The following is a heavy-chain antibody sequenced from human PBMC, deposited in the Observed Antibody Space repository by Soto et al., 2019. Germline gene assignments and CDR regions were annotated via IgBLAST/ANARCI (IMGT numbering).Heavy chain of an antibody. J-gene: IGHJ6*02. CDR3: ARAGCDGGTCYTLVGLRYGMDV. V-gene: IGHV3-30-3*01. Sequence: QVQLVESGGGVVQPGRSLRLSCAASGFTFSNYAMYWVRQAPGKGLEWVAVISYDGNNKYYADSVKGRFTISRDNSRNTRYLQRNSLRAEDTAVYYCARAGCDGGTCYTLVGLRYGMDVWGQGTTVTVSS. D-gene: IGHD2-15*01. CDR1: GFTFSNYA. CDR2: ISYDGNNK.